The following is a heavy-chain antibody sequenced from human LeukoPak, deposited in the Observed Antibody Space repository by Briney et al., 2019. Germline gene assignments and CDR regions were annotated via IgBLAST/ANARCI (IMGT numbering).Heavy chain of an antibody. CDR1: GFTVSDYY. Sequence: GGALRLSCAASGFTVSDYYMTWIRQAPGKGLDWVSYISFSGSTIYYADSVKGRFIISRDTAKNSLYLQMNSLRAEDTAVYYCAISREYSYGHPYYFDYWGQGTLVTVSS. D-gene: IGHD5-18*01. CDR2: ISFSGSTI. CDR3: AISREYSYGHPYYFDY. V-gene: IGHV3-11*01. J-gene: IGHJ4*02.